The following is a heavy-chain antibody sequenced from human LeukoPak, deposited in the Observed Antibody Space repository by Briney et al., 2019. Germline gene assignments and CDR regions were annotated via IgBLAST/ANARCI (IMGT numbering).Heavy chain of an antibody. Sequence: GASVKVSCKASGYTFSGYYMQWVRQAPGQGLEWMGWINPNSGGTNYAQKFQGRVTMTRDTSASTAYMELSSLRSEDMAVYYCARARYYDFWSGYRPSYAFDIWGQGTMVTVSS. CDR3: ARARYYDFWSGYRPSYAFDI. CDR1: GYTFSGYY. CDR2: INPNSGGT. D-gene: IGHD3-3*01. V-gene: IGHV1-2*02. J-gene: IGHJ3*02.